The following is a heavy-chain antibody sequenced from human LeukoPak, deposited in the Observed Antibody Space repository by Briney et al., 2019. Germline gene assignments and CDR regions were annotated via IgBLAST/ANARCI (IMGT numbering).Heavy chain of an antibody. CDR3: ARDGYDILTGYYSGIDY. J-gene: IGHJ4*02. Sequence: GESLRLSCAASGFTFSSYEMNWVRQAPGKGLEWVSYISSSGSTIYYADSVKGRFTISRDNAKNSLYLQMNSLRAEDTAVYYCARDGYDILTGYYSGIDYWGQGTLVTVSS. D-gene: IGHD3-9*01. CDR1: GFTFSSYE. CDR2: ISSSGSTI. V-gene: IGHV3-48*03.